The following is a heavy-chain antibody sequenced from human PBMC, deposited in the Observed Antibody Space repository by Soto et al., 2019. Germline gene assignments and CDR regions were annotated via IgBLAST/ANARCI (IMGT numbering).Heavy chain of an antibody. CDR1: GFKFSSFD. D-gene: IGHD6-25*01. J-gene: IGHJ3*01. V-gene: IGHV3-23*01. Sequence: EAQLLESGGGLVQPGGSLRLSCAASGFKFSSFDMNWVRQTAGKGLEWVSTISGKGGDTYYAASVKGRFTISRDISKTTLFLQLNSLIVEHTAIYYFRKDPGERLYRAFVVWRQGTLVTVS. CDR3: RKDPGERLYRAFVV. CDR2: ISGKGGDT.